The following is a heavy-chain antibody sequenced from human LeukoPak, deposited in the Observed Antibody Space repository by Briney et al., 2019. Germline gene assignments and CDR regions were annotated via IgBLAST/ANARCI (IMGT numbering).Heavy chain of an antibody. CDR2: IRYDESNK. Sequence: PGGSLRLSCAASGFTFSSYGMHWVRQAPGKGLEWVTFIRYDESNKYYADSVKGRFTISRDNAKNSLYLQMNSLRAEDTAVYYCARVTYYGMDVWGQGTTVTVSS. CDR3: ARVTYYGMDV. V-gene: IGHV3-30*02. CDR1: GFTFSSYG. J-gene: IGHJ6*02.